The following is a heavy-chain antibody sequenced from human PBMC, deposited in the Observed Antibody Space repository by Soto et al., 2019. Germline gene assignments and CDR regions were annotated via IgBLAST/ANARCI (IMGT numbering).Heavy chain of an antibody. CDR1: GYTFTSYY. J-gene: IGHJ6*02. CDR2: VNPSVGTR. CDR3: ARDLWPGITAAGTRSRGMDV. D-gene: IGHD6-13*01. V-gene: IGHV1-46*01. Sequence: ASVKVSCKASGYTFTSYYMHWVRQAPGQGLEWMGIVNPSVGTRSYAQKFQGRVTMTRDTSTRTVYMELSSLRSEDTAIYYCARDLWPGITAAGTRSRGMDVWGQGTTVTVSS.